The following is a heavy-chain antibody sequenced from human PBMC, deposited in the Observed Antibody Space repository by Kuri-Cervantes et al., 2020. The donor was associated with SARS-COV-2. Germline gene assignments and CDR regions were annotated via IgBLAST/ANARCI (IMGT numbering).Heavy chain of an antibody. CDR2: INPNSGGT. Sequence: ASVKVSCKASGYTFTGYYMHWVRQAPGQGLEWVGWINPNSGGTNYAQRFQGRVTMTRDTSISTAYMELSRLRSDDTAVYYCARDDLHSSSWDFDYWGQGTLVTVSS. J-gene: IGHJ4*02. CDR3: ARDDLHSSSWDFDY. V-gene: IGHV1-2*02. D-gene: IGHD6-13*01. CDR1: GYTFTGYY.